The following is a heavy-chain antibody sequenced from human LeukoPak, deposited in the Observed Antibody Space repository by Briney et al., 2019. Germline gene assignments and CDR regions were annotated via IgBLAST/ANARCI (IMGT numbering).Heavy chain of an antibody. CDR2: IYYSGST. CDR3: ARAAAPYYYYGMDV. V-gene: IGHV4-59*01. J-gene: IGHJ6*02. Sequence: SETLSLTCTVSGGSISSYYWSWIRQPPGRGLEWIGYIYYSGSTNYNPSLKSRVTISVDTSKNQFSLKLSSVTAADTAVYYCARAAAPYYYYGMDVWGQGTTVTVSS. D-gene: IGHD6-13*01. CDR1: GGSISSYY.